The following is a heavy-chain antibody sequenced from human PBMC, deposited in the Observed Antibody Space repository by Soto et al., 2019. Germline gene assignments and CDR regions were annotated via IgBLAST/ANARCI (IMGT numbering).Heavy chain of an antibody. Sequence: QVQLVESGGGVVQPGRSLRLSCAASGFTFSSYGMHWVRQAPGKGLEWVAVIWYDGSNKYYADSVKGRFTISRDNSKNTLYLQMNSLRAEDTAVYYCARPTDIVGPQWDYYYYGMDVWCQGATVTVS. CDR1: GFTFSSYG. D-gene: IGHD2-15*01. V-gene: IGHV3-33*01. J-gene: IGHJ6*02. CDR2: IWYDGSNK. CDR3: ARPTDIVGPQWDYYYYGMDV.